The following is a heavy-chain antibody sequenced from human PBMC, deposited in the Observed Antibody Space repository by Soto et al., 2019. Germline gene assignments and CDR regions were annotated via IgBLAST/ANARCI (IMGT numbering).Heavy chain of an antibody. CDR2: IIPIFGTA. V-gene: IGHV1-69*01. J-gene: IGHJ6*02. D-gene: IGHD3-9*01. CDR1: GGTFSSYA. Sequence: QVQLVQSGAEVKKPGSSVKVSCKASGGTFSSYAISWVRQAPGQGLEWMGGIIPIFGTANYAQKFQGRVTITADESTSTAYMELSSLRSEDTAVYYCARTRYYDSLTGYHYYYYGMDVWGQGTTVTVSS. CDR3: ARTRYYDSLTGYHYYYYGMDV.